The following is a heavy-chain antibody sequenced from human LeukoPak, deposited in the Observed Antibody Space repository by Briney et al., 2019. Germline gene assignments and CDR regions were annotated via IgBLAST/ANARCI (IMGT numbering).Heavy chain of an antibody. J-gene: IGHJ4*02. V-gene: IGHV3-11*01. CDR2: MSSSGSTI. CDR1: GFTFSDYY. Sequence: SGGSLRLSCAASGFTFSDYYMSWVRQAAGKGLEWVSYMSSSGSTIYYADSVKGRFTISRDNAKNSLFLQMNSLRAEDTAVYYCARALLSSGSLPGYWGQGTLVTVSS. CDR3: ARALLSSGSLPGY. D-gene: IGHD6-19*01.